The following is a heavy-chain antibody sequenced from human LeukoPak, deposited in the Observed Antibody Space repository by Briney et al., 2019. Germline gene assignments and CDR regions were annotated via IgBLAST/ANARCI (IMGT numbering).Heavy chain of an antibody. CDR2: ISSDGNTK. Sequence: GRSLRLSCAASGFTFSSYAMHWVRQAPGKGLEWAAVISSDGNTKYYADSVKGRFTISRDNSNNTLYLQMNSLRADDTAIYYCGRGRIVGFLDMVLDIGGQGQRSPSLQ. D-gene: IGHD1-26*01. V-gene: IGHV3-30-3*01. J-gene: IGHJ3*02. CDR1: GFTFSSYA. CDR3: GRGRIVGFLDMVLDI.